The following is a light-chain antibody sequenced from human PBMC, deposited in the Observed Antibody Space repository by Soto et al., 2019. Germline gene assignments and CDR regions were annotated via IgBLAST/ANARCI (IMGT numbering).Light chain of an antibody. V-gene: IGKV3-15*01. J-gene: IGKJ2*03. CDR2: RTS. CDR3: LQNNSWYS. CDR1: QSVGSN. Sequence: IVMTQSPATLSVSPGERATLSCRASQSVGSNLAWYQQKPGQAPRLLLYRTSTRATGIPARFSGSGSGTEFTLTISSLQSEDSAVYFCLQNNSWYSFGQGTKLEI.